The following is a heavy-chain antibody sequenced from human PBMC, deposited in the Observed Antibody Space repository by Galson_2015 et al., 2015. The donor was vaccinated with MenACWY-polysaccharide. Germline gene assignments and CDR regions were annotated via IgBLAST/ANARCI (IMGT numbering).Heavy chain of an antibody. J-gene: IGHJ4*02. Sequence: SLRLSCAASGFALSGYWMSWIRQAPGKGLERVANIKFDGSEEVYVDSVKGRFTMSRDNAKNSLYLQMNSLRAEDTAVYYCVRDWYSSNVDCFYSDYWGPGTLVAVSS. CDR3: VRDWYSSNVDCFYSDY. V-gene: IGHV3-7*01. CDR2: IKFDGSEE. CDR1: GFALSGYW. D-gene: IGHD6-13*01.